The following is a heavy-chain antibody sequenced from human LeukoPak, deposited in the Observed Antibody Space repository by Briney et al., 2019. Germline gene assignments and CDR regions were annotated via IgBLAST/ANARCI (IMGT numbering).Heavy chain of an antibody. Sequence: SETLSLTCAVYGGSFSGYYWSWIRQPPGKGLEWIGQIRHTGSTAYNPSLRSRVTISGDTSKNQFSLRLTSVTAADTALYYCARHRGYHFDSWGQGTLVTVCS. CDR3: ARHRGYHFDS. CDR2: IRHTGST. V-gene: IGHV4-34*01. D-gene: IGHD3-22*01. J-gene: IGHJ4*02. CDR1: GGSFSGYY.